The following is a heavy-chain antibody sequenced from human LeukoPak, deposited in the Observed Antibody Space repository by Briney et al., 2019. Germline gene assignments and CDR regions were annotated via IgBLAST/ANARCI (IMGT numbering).Heavy chain of an antibody. CDR3: ARSIWFGELSGYYYYYMDV. J-gene: IGHJ6*03. V-gene: IGHV4-59*01. CDR2: IYYSGST. CDR1: GGSFSRYY. Sequence: SETLSLTCTVSGGSFSRYYWSWVRQPPGKGLEWIGYIYYSGSTNYYPSLKSRVTISVDTSKNQFSLKLSSVTAADTAVYYCARSIWFGELSGYYYYYMDVWGKGTTVTVSS. D-gene: IGHD3-10*01.